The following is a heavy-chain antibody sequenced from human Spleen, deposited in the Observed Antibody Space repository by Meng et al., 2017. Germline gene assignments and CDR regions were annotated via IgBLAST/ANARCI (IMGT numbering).Heavy chain of an antibody. D-gene: IGHD2-21*02. V-gene: IGHV3-11*04. J-gene: IGHJ4*02. CDR3: ARDGVTNFDY. Sequence: GESLKISCAASGFTFSDYYMSWIRQAPGKGLEWVSYISSSGSTIYYADSVKGRFTIPRDNAKNSLYLQMNSLRAEDTAVYYCARDGVTNFDYWGQGTLVTVSS. CDR1: GFTFSDYY. CDR2: ISSSGSTI.